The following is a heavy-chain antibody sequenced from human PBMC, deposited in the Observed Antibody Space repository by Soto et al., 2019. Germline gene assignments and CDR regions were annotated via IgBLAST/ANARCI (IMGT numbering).Heavy chain of an antibody. D-gene: IGHD2-15*01. CDR3: AREVGSGAPDY. CDR1: GFTFSSYG. J-gene: IGHJ4*02. V-gene: IGHV3-33*01. Sequence: QVQLVESGGGVVQPGRSLRLSCAASGFTFSSYGMHWVRQAPGKGLEWVAVIWYDGSNKYYADSVKGRFTISRDNSKNTLYLQMTSLRAEDTAVYYCAREVGSGAPDYWGQGTLVTVSS. CDR2: IWYDGSNK.